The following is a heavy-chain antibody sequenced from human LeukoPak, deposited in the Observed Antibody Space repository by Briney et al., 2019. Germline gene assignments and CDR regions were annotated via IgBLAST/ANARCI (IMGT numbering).Heavy chain of an antibody. CDR2: INHSGST. CDR3: ARGRYDFWSGYYAFDI. Sequence: SETLSLTCAVYGGSFSGYYWSWIRQSPGKGLEWIGEINHSGSTNYNPSLKSRVTISVHTSKNQFSLKLSSVTAADTAVYYCARGRYDFWSGYYAFDIWGQGTMVTVSS. D-gene: IGHD3-3*01. V-gene: IGHV4-34*01. CDR1: GGSFSGYY. J-gene: IGHJ3*02.